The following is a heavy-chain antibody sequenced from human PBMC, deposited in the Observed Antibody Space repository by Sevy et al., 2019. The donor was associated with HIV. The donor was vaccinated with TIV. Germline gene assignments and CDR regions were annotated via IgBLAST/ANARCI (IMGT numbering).Heavy chain of an antibody. CDR1: GFTFSSYA. J-gene: IGHJ5*02. CDR2: ISGSGGST. Sequence: HGGSVRLSCAASGFTFSSYAMSWVRQAPGKGLEWVSAISGSGGSTYYADSVKGWFTISRDNSKNTLYLQMNSLRAEDTAVYYCAKWQYQTRAGANWFDPWGQGTLVTVSS. V-gene: IGHV3-23*01. D-gene: IGHD2-2*01. CDR3: AKWQYQTRAGANWFDP.